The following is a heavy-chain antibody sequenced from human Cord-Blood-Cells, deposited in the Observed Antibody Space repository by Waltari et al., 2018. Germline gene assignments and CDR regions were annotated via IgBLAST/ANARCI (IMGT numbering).Heavy chain of an antibody. J-gene: IGHJ6*03. CDR2: ISYDGSNK. V-gene: IGHV3-30*04. D-gene: IGHD3-3*01. Sequence: QGQLVESGGGGVKLGRSLSPPGASAGFPFSSYAMLWVRQAPGKGLEWVAVISYDGSNKYYADSVKGRFTISRDNSKNTLYLQMNSLRAEDTAVYYCARSLEGDMDVWGKGTTVTVSS. CDR1: GFPFSSYA. CDR3: ARSLEGDMDV.